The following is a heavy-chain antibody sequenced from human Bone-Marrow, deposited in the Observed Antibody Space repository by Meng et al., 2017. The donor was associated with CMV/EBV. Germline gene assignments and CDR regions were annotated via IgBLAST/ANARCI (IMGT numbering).Heavy chain of an antibody. Sequence: EGQVVESGGGLVQPGGSMRLSCAASGLTVSSNYMSWVRQAPGKGLEWVSVIYSGGSTYYADSVKGRFTISRDNSKNTLYLQMNSLRAEDTAVYYCAREIGGPNYFDYWGQGTLVTVSS. V-gene: IGHV3-66*01. D-gene: IGHD3-16*01. CDR1: GLTVSSNY. CDR2: IYSGGST. CDR3: AREIGGPNYFDY. J-gene: IGHJ4*02.